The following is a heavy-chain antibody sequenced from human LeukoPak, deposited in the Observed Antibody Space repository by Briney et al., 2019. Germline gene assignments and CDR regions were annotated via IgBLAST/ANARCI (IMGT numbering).Heavy chain of an antibody. Sequence: GASVKVSCKASGGTFISYAISWVRQAPGQGLEWMGGIIPIFGTANYAQKFQGRVTITADESTSTACMELSSLRSEDTAVYYCARVVTMVRGLRLGAFDIWGQGTMVTVSS. D-gene: IGHD3-10*01. J-gene: IGHJ3*02. V-gene: IGHV1-69*13. CDR1: GGTFISYA. CDR2: IIPIFGTA. CDR3: ARVVTMVRGLRLGAFDI.